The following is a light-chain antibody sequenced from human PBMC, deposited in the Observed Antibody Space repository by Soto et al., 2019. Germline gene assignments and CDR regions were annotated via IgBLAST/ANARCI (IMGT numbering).Light chain of an antibody. CDR2: GAY. CDR3: QHYDGSPLT. Sequence: EVVLTHSPGTLSLSPGERGTLSCRASQSVSSAHLVWYQQKPGQAPRLLIYGAYTRATGIPDRFSGSGSGTDFTLTINRLEPEDFAVYYCQHYDGSPLTFGGGPKVELK. V-gene: IGKV3-20*01. J-gene: IGKJ4*01. CDR1: QSVSSAH.